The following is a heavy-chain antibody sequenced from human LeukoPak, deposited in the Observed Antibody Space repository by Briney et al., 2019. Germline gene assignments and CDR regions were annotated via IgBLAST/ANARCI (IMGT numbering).Heavy chain of an antibody. D-gene: IGHD5-24*01. CDR1: GFTFSSYW. CDR2: IKQDASQE. V-gene: IGHV3-7*04. CDR3: TRVGYIDEGIDY. J-gene: IGHJ4*02. Sequence: PGGSLRLSCAASGFTFSSYWMSWVRQAPGKGPEWVAHIKQDASQEDHVDSVKGRFTISRDNAKNSQYLQMNSLRAEDTAIYYCTRVGYIDEGIDYWGQGTLVTVSS.